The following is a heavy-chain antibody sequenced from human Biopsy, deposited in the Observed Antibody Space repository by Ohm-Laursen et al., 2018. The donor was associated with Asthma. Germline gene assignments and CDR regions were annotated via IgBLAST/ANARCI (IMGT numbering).Heavy chain of an antibody. V-gene: IGHV1-3*04. CDR2: ENTGNGDT. J-gene: IGHJ3*01. CDR3: ARTYYDFLTGQVKDVFGV. CDR1: GYNFISFA. D-gene: IGHD3-9*01. Sequence: SESAFCTASGYNFISFAIHWVRQAPGQRLEWMGWENTGNGDTKYSQKFQGRVTITRDTSASTAYMELRSLRSEDTATYYCARTYYDFLTGQVKDVFGVWGQGTMVTVSS.